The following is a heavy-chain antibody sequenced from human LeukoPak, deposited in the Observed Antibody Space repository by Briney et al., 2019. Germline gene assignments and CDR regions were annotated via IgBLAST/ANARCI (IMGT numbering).Heavy chain of an antibody. J-gene: IGHJ6*03. CDR1: GGSISSYY. CDR3: ARLAGYYYYYMDV. V-gene: IGHV4-59*08. CDR2: IYYSGST. Sequence: SETLSLTCTVSGGSISSYYWSWIRQPPGKGLEWIGYIYYSGSTNYNPSLKSRVTISVDTSKNQSPLKLSSVTAADTAVYYCARLAGYYYYYMDVWGKGTTVTISS.